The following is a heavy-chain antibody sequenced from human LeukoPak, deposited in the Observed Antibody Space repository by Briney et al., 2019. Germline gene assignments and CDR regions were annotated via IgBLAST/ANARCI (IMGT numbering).Heavy chain of an antibody. J-gene: IGHJ4*02. CDR3: ARDRISGSPFVFDY. CDR2: IYYSGST. V-gene: IGHV4-59*01. Sequence: ASEALSLTCTVSGGSISSYYWSWIRQPPGKGLEWIGYIYYSGSTNYNPSLKSRVTISVDTSKNQFSLKLSSVTAADTAVYYCARDRISGSPFVFDYWGQGTLVTASS. D-gene: IGHD1-26*01. CDR1: GGSISSYY.